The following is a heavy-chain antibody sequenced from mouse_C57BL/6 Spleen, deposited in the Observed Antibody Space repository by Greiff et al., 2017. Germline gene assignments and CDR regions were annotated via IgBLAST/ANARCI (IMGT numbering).Heavy chain of an antibody. Sequence: VKLVESGAELVRPGASVKLSCKASGYTFTDYYINWVKQRPGQGLEWIARIYPGSGNTYYNEKFKGKATLTAEKSSSTAYMQLSSLTSEDSAVYFCARFDGYDGYFDVWGTGTTVTVSS. CDR1: GYTFTDYY. CDR3: ARFDGYDGYFDV. V-gene: IGHV1-76*01. CDR2: IYPGSGNT. D-gene: IGHD2-2*01. J-gene: IGHJ1*03.